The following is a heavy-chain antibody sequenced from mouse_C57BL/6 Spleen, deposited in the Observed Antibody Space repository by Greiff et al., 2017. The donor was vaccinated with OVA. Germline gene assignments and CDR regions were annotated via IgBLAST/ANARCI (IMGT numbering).Heavy chain of an antibody. CDR1: GYTFTSYW. CDR2: LDPSDSYT. D-gene: IGHD2-4*01. Sequence: QVQLQQPGAELVMPGASVKLSCKASGYTFTSYWMHWVKQRPGQGLEWIGELDPSDSYTNSNQKFKGKSTLTVDKSSSTAYMQLSSLTSEDSAVYYCARLISRAYYFDYWGQGTTLTVSS. CDR3: ARLISRAYYFDY. J-gene: IGHJ2*01. V-gene: IGHV1-69*01.